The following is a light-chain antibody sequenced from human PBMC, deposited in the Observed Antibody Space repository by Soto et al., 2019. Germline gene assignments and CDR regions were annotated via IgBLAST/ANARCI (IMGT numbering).Light chain of an antibody. V-gene: IGKV3D-15*01. CDR2: GAD. CDR3: QQHHKWPIT. Sequence: VITQSPATLSVSLGARATLTCSARQSDSSSFAWYQQKPGQAPRLLIYGADTRATGIPARFSGSGSGTEFTLTISSLQSEDFAVYYCQQHHKWPITFGGGTKVEIK. J-gene: IGKJ4*02. CDR1: QSDSSS.